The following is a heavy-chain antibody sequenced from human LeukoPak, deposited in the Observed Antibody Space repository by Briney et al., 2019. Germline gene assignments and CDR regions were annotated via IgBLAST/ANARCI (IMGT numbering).Heavy chain of an antibody. CDR3: ARVLPVVITTSGAFDI. Sequence: SETLSLTCAVYGGSFSGYYWSWIRQPPGKGLEWIGEINHSGSTNYNPSLKSRVTISVDTSKNQSSLKLSSVTAADTAVYYCARVLPVVITTSGAFDIWGQGTMVTVSS. CDR1: GGSFSGYY. V-gene: IGHV4-34*01. J-gene: IGHJ3*02. CDR2: INHSGST. D-gene: IGHD3-22*01.